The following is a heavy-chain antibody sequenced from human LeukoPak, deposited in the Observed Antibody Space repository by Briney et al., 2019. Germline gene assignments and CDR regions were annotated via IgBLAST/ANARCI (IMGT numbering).Heavy chain of an antibody. CDR2: ISSSSSYI. CDR1: GFTFSSYS. Sequence: SGGSLRLSCAASGFTFSSYSMNWVRQAPGKGLEWVSSISSSSSYIYYADSVKGRFTISRDDAKNSLYLQMNSLRAEDTAVYYCARVEMVAAAGKVDYWGQGTLVTVSS. CDR3: ARVEMVAAAGKVDY. D-gene: IGHD6-13*01. J-gene: IGHJ4*02. V-gene: IGHV3-21*01.